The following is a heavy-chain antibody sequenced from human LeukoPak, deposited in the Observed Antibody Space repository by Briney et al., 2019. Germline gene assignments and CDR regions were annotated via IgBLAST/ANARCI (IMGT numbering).Heavy chain of an antibody. CDR1: GFTFSSYA. CDR2: ISGSGGST. CDR3: AKDDVMRDYVWGSTAGDY. J-gene: IGHJ4*02. Sequence: GGSLRLSCAASGFTFSSYAMSWVRQAPGKGLEWVSAISGSGGSTYYADSVKGRFTISRDNSKNTLYLQMNSLRAEDTAVYYCAKDDVMRDYVWGSTAGDYWGQGTLVTVSS. V-gene: IGHV3-23*01. D-gene: IGHD3-16*01.